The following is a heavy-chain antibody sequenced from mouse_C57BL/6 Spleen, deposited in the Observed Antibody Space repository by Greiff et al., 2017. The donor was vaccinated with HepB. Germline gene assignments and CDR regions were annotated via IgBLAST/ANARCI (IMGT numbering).Heavy chain of an antibody. CDR3: AYYYGSSYLYYAMDY. J-gene: IGHJ4*01. Sequence: VQLQQSGAELVKPGASVKLSCTASGFNIKDYYMHWVKQRTEQGLEWIGRIHPEDGETKYAPKFQGKATITADTSSNTAYLQLSSLTSEDTAVYYCAYYYGSSYLYYAMDYWGQGTSVTVSS. CDR1: GFNIKDYY. CDR2: IHPEDGET. V-gene: IGHV14-2*01. D-gene: IGHD1-1*01.